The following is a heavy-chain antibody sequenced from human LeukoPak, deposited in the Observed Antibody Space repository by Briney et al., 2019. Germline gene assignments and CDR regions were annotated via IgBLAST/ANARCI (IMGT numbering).Heavy chain of an antibody. D-gene: IGHD3-22*01. CDR1: GFTFSSYS. V-gene: IGHV3-21*01. Sequence: GGSLRLSCAASGFTFSSYSMNWVRQAPGKGLEWVSSISSSSSYIYYADSVKGRFTISRDNAKNSLYLQMNSLRAEDTAVYYCARVEGGYYSDSGGYYSRDYWGQGTLVTVSS. CDR2: ISSSSSYI. CDR3: ARVEGGYYSDSGGYYSRDY. J-gene: IGHJ4*02.